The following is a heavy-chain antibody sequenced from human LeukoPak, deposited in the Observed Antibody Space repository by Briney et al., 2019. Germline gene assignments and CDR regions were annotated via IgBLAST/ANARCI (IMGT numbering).Heavy chain of an antibody. Sequence: PSETLSLTCTVSGGSISSYYWSWIRQPPGKGLEWSGYIYYSGSTNYKPSLKSRVTISVDTSKNQFSLKLSSVTAADTAVYYCARDGAENYDSSGIFDYWGQGTLVIVSS. D-gene: IGHD3-22*01. CDR2: IYYSGST. V-gene: IGHV4-59*12. J-gene: IGHJ4*02. CDR3: ARDGAENYDSSGIFDY. CDR1: GGSISSYY.